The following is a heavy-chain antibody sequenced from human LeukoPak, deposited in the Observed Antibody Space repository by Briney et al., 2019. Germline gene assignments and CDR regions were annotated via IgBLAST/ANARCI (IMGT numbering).Heavy chain of an antibody. V-gene: IGHV4-59*08. CDR3: ARLGYCSRTSCYHFDY. D-gene: IGHD2-2*01. CDR1: GGSISSYY. CDR2: IYYSGST. Sequence: PETLSLTCTVSGGSISSYYWSWIRQPPGKGLEWIWYIYYSGSTNYNPSLKRRATISVDTSTNQISLELSYVTAADTAVYYCARLGYCSRTSCYHFDYWGQGTLVTVS. J-gene: IGHJ4*02.